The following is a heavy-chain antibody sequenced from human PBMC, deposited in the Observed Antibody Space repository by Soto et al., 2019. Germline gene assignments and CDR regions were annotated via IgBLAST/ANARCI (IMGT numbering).Heavy chain of an antibody. CDR1: GGSISSGNFS. CDR2: IFHTGST. J-gene: IGHJ5*01. CDR3: ARVKVGDLFRFNWF. D-gene: IGHD3-3*01. V-gene: IGHV4-30-2*01. Sequence: PSETLSLTCTVSGGSISSGNFSWTWIRQPPGKGLEWIAYIFHTGSTFYNSSLKPRVSISVDRSKNQFSLKLKSVTGTDTAVYYCARVKVGDLFRFNWF.